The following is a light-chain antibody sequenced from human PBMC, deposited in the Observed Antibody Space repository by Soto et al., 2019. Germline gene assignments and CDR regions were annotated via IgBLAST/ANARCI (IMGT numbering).Light chain of an antibody. J-gene: IGKJ4*01. V-gene: IGKV3-15*01. CDR2: GVS. CDR3: QQYHEWPLS. Sequence: EIVMTQSPVTLSVSPGERATLSCRASQRVSSNLAWYQQKPGQAPRPLIYGVSTRATGIPARFSGSGSGTEFTLTISSLQSEDFAVYYCQQYHEWPLSFGGGTKVDI. CDR1: QRVSSN.